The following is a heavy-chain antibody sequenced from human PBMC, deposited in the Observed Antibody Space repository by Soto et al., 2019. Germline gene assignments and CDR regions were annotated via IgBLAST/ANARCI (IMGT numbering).Heavy chain of an antibody. V-gene: IGHV4-4*02. J-gene: IGHJ4*02. CDR2: SYHTGTT. CDR3: ARHIAGPRTRGFDF. CDR1: GGSISDNW. D-gene: IGHD1-26*01. Sequence: QVQLQESGPGLVKPSGTLSLTCAVSGGSISDNWWSWVRQPPGKGLAWIGESYHTGTTHYNPSLWCRVTISIDKSKNPFSLTLSAVTAADTAVYYGARHIAGPRTRGFDFWGQGTLVTVSS.